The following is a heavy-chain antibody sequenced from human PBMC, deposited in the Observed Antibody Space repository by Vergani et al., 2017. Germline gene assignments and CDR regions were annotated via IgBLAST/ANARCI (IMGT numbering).Heavy chain of an antibody. CDR1: GFTFDDYA. CDR2: LSWNSGSI. CDR3: ARGHTERPRYAFDI. D-gene: IGHD1-1*01. Sequence: EVQLVESGGGLVQPGRSLRLSGTASGFTFDDYAMHWVRQAPGKGLEWVSGLSWNSGSIGYADSVKGRFTISRDNAKNTLYLQMNSLRAEDTAVYYCARGHTERPRYAFDIWGQGTMVTVSS. J-gene: IGHJ3*02. V-gene: IGHV3-9*01.